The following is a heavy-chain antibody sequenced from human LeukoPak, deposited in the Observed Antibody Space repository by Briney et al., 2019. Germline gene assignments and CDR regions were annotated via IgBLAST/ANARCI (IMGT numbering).Heavy chain of an antibody. CDR2: IRYDGGNK. V-gene: IGHV3-30*02. CDR3: AKDKSIAAPVYYMDV. J-gene: IGHJ6*03. CDR1: GFTFSSYG. D-gene: IGHD6-6*01. Sequence: PGGSLRLSCAASGFTFSSYGMHWVRQAPGKGLEWVAFIRYDGGNKYYADSVKGRFTISRDNSKNTLYLQMNSLRAEDTAVYYCAKDKSIAAPVYYMDVWGKGTTVTVSS.